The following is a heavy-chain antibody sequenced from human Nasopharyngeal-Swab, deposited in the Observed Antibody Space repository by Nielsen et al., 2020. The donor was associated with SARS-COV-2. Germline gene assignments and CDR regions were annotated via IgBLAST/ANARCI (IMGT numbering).Heavy chain of an antibody. CDR1: GFTFSSYA. J-gene: IGHJ4*02. D-gene: IGHD7-27*01. CDR2: ISGSGGTI. V-gene: IGHV3-11*04. CDR3: ARDRANWDFDY. Sequence: GGSLRLSCVASGFTFSSYAMSWIRQAPGKGLEYISYISGSGGTIYYGDSMKGRFTISRDNAKNSLYLQMNSLRAEDTAVYYCARDRANWDFDYWGQGTLVTVSS.